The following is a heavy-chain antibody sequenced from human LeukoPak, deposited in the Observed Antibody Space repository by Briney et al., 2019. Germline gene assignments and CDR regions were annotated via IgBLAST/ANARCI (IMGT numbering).Heavy chain of an antibody. Sequence: KTSETLSLTYAVSGFSVGSGYFWGWIRQPPGKGLEWIGSVHHSGNTYYNPSLKSRVAASVDTSKNQFSLRLNSVTAADTAIYHCARVKNIAVAADYFDSWGQGTLVTVSS. CDR3: ARVKNIAVAADYFDS. D-gene: IGHD6-19*01. CDR1: GFSVGSGYF. CDR2: VHHSGNT. V-gene: IGHV4-38-2*01. J-gene: IGHJ4*02.